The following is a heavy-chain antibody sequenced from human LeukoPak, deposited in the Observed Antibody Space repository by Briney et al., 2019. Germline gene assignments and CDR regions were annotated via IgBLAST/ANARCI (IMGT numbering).Heavy chain of an antibody. D-gene: IGHD1-1*01. CDR3: ARDWKFFDY. CDR1: GFTFSSYA. Sequence: GGSLRLSCAASGFTFSSYAMSWVRQAPGRGLEWVSGISGSGGSTSYADSVKGRFTISRDISKNTLSLQMNSLRGEDTAVYYCARDWKFFDYWGQGTLVTVSS. J-gene: IGHJ4*02. CDR2: ISGSGGST. V-gene: IGHV3-23*01.